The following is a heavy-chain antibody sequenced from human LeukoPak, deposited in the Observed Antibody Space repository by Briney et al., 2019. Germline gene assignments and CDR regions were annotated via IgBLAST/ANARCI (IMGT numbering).Heavy chain of an antibody. D-gene: IGHD2-15*01. CDR2: INHSGST. Sequence: SETLSLTCAVYGGSFSGYYWSWIRQPPGKRLEWIGEINHSGSTNYNPSLKSRVTISVDTSKNQFSLKLSSVTAADTAVYYCASQNSEYCSGGSCPTGLIFDYWGQGTLVTVSS. CDR1: GGSFSGYY. CDR3: ASQNSEYCSGGSCPTGLIFDY. J-gene: IGHJ4*02. V-gene: IGHV4-34*01.